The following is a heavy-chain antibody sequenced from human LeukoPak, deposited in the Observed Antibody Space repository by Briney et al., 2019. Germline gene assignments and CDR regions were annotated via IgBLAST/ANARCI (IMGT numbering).Heavy chain of an antibody. J-gene: IGHJ6*03. Sequence: PGGSLRLSCAASEFSVGSNYMTWVRQAPGKGLEWVSLIYSGGSTYYADSVKGRFTISRDNAKNSLYLQMNSLRAEDTAVYYCARLVPKSSYYYYMDVWGKGTTVTVSS. CDR3: ARLVPKSSYYYYMDV. CDR2: IYSGGST. CDR1: EFSVGSNY. V-gene: IGHV3-66*04.